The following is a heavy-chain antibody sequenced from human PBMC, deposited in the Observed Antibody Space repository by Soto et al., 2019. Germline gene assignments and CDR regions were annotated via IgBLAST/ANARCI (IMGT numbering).Heavy chain of an antibody. CDR2: FSGSGGST. CDR3: AKGWGDY. CDR1: GFTFSSYD. V-gene: IGHV3-23*01. Sequence: EVQVLESGGALVQPGGSLRLSCAASGFTFSSYDMSWVRQAPGKGLEWVSGFSGSGGSTYYADSVMGRFTISRDNSKNTLYLQMNSLRTEDSAVYYCAKGWGDYWGQGTLVTVSS. D-gene: IGHD3-16*01. J-gene: IGHJ4*02.